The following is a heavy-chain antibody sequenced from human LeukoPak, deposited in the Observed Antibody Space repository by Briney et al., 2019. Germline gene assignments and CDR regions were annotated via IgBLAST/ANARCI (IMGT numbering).Heavy chain of an antibody. CDR3: ARDLLHWFDP. Sequence: PSETLSLTCTISSGSISNYYWSWIRQPPGKGLEWIGYIYHSGSTYYNPSLKSRVTISVDRSKNQFSLKLSSVTAADTAVYYCARDLLHWFDPWGQGTLVTVSS. CDR1: SGSISNYY. V-gene: IGHV4-59*12. J-gene: IGHJ5*02. CDR2: IYHSGST.